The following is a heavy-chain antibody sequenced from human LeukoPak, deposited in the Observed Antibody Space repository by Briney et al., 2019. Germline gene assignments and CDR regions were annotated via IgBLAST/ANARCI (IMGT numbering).Heavy chain of an antibody. Sequence: SETLSLTCAVYGGSFSSYYWSWIRQPPGKGLEWIGEINHTGSTKYNPSLKSRVTISVDTSKNQFSLKLSSVTAADTAVYYCARDRGQYSSSVYFDLWGRGTLVTVSS. CDR1: GGSFSSYY. CDR3: ARDRGQYSSSVYFDL. CDR2: INHTGST. J-gene: IGHJ2*01. D-gene: IGHD6-13*01. V-gene: IGHV4-34*01.